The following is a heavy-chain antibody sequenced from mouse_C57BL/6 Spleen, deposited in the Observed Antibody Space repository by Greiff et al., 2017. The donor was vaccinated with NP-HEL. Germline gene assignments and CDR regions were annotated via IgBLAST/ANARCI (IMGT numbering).Heavy chain of an antibody. D-gene: IGHD3-2*02. J-gene: IGHJ4*01. Sequence: EVQLQQSGTVLARPGASVKMSCKTSGYTFTSYWMHWVKQRPGQGLEWIGAIYPGNSDTSYNQKFKGKAKLTAVTSASTAYMELSSLTNEDSAVYYCTRWAAAQAYYYAMDYWGQGTSVTVSS. CDR2: IYPGNSDT. CDR1: GYTFTSYW. V-gene: IGHV1-5*01. CDR3: TRWAAAQAYYYAMDY.